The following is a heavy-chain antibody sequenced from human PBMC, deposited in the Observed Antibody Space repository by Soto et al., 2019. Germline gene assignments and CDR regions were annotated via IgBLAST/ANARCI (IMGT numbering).Heavy chain of an antibody. V-gene: IGHV7-4-1*01. CDR2: INTNTGNP. Sequence: ASVKDSCKASGYTFTSYAMNWVRQAPGQGLEWMGWINTNTGNPTYAQGFTGRFVFSLDTSVSTAYLQICSLKAEDTAVYYCARDVSWFHYYGMDVWGQGTTVTVSS. CDR1: GYTFTSYA. CDR3: ARDVSWFHYYGMDV. J-gene: IGHJ6*02. D-gene: IGHD3-9*01.